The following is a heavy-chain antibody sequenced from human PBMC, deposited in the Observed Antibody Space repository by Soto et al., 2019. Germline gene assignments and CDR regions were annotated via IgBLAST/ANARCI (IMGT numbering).Heavy chain of an antibody. CDR3: ARLPNKSPQN. V-gene: IGHV3-74*01. CDR1: GFTFSYW. CDR2: ISNDGSS. Sequence: EVQLVESGGGLVQPGGSLRLSCVASGFTFSYWIHWVRQAPGKGLVWVSSISNDGSSIYADPVKGRFTISRDNAKNTLYLQMNSLRAEDTAVYYCARLPNKSPQNWGQGTLVIVSP. J-gene: IGHJ1*01.